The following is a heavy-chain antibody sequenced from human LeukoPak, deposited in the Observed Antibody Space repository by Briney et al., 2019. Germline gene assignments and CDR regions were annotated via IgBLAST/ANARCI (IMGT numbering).Heavy chain of an antibody. CDR1: GFTFGDYS. CDR2: IRSKADGGTT. V-gene: IGHV3-49*04. D-gene: IGHD3-16*02. CDR3: TRDARDPTYYDYVWGSYLDAFDI. Sequence: GRSLRPSCTPSGFTFGDYSMSWVSQAPGEWLEWVGFIRSKADGGTTEYAASVKGRFTISRDDSKSIAYLQMNSLKTEDTAVYYCTRDARDPTYYDYVWGSYLDAFDIWGQGTMVTVSS. J-gene: IGHJ3*02.